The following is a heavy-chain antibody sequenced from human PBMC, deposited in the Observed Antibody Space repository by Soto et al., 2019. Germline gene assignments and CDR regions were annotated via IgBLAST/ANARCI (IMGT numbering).Heavy chain of an antibody. J-gene: IGHJ3*01. CDR1: GGSISSSHW. CDR2: IYHSGST. V-gene: IGHV4-4*02. CDR3: ATSYYPAIDV. D-gene: IGHD3-10*01. Sequence: SETLSLTCAVSGGSISSSHWWCWVRQSPGKGLEWIGEIYHSGSTNYNPSLKSRVTISIDKSKNQFSLRLTSVTAADTALYFCATSYYPAIDVWGQGTRVTVSS.